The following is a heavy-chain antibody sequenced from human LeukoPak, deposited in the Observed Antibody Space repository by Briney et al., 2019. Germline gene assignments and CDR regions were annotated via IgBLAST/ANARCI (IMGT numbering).Heavy chain of an antibody. J-gene: IGHJ4*02. D-gene: IGHD6-13*01. Sequence: PSETLSLTCTVSGGSIGSYYWSWIRQPPGKGLEWIGYIYYSGSTNYNPSLKSRVTISVDTSKNQFSLKLSSVTAADTAVYYCARVSRYSSSWPLFDYWGQGTLVTVSS. V-gene: IGHV4-59*01. CDR3: ARVSRYSSSWPLFDY. CDR1: GGSIGSYY. CDR2: IYYSGST.